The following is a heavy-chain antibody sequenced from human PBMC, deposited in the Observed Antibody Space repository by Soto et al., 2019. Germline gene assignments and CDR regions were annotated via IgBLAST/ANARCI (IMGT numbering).Heavy chain of an antibody. CDR2: ITGSGGST. D-gene: IGHD2-21*02. Sequence: PGGSLRLSCAASGFTFTNYAMSWVRQAPGKGLEWVSTITGSGGSTYYADSVKGRFTISRDNSENTVHLQMNSLRAEDTAVFYCAKTDCCGDCRVFDYWGQGTLVTVSS. CDR3: AKTDCCGDCRVFDY. J-gene: IGHJ4*02. CDR1: GFTFTNYA. V-gene: IGHV3-23*01.